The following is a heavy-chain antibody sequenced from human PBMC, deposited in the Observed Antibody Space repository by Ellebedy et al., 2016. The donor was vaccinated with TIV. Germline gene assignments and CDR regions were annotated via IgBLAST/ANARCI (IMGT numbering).Heavy chain of an antibody. J-gene: IGHJ4*02. CDR3: AKDRVSGDGYWVFDQ. V-gene: IGHV3-23*01. CDR1: GFTFSGYA. CDR2: INNGGRTT. Sequence: GESLKISCAASGFTFSGYAMSWVRQAPGKGLEWVSGINNGGRTTSYADSVKGRFTISRDNSKNTVDLQLKSLRPEDTAVYYCAKDRVSGDGYWVFDQWGQGTLITVSS. D-gene: IGHD5-18*01.